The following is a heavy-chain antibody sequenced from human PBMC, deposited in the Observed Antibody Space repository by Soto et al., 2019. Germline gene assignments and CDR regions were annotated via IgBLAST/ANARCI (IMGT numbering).Heavy chain of an antibody. CDR3: ARESGYDSRPECGIDY. CDR2: IYYSGST. V-gene: IGHV4-31*03. CDR1: GGSISSGGYY. J-gene: IGHJ4*02. Sequence: QVQLQESGPGLVKPSQTLSLTCTVSGGSISSGGYYWSWIRQHPGKGLEWIGYIYYSGSTYYNPSLKSRVTISVDTSKNQFSLKLSSVTAADTAVYYCARESGYDSRPECGIDYWGQGTLVTVSS. D-gene: IGHD3-22*01.